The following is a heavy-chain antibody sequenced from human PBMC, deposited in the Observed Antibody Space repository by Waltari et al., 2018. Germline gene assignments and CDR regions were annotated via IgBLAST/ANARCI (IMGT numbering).Heavy chain of an antibody. V-gene: IGHV1-3*01. Sequence: QVQLVQSGTEVKKPGASVKVSCKASGYTFTSYAMHWVRQAPGQRLEWMGWINAGNGNTKYSQKFQGRVTITRDTSASTVYMELSSLKSEDTSVFYCARRGRGFDYWGQGTLVTVSS. CDR3: ARRGRGFDY. CDR2: INAGNGNT. CDR1: GYTFTSYA. J-gene: IGHJ4*02.